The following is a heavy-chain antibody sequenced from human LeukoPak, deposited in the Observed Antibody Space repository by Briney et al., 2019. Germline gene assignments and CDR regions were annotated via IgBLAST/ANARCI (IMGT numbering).Heavy chain of an antibody. CDR3: ARDSQEGYFDY. CDR2: IYSGGSK. Sequence: PGGSLRLSCAGSEFTFSSYAMSWVRQAPGKGLEWVSVIYSGGSKYYADSVKGRFTISRDNSKNTLYLQMSSLRAEDTAVYYCARDSQEGYFDYWGQGTLVTVSS. CDR1: EFTFSSYA. J-gene: IGHJ4*02. V-gene: IGHV3-53*01.